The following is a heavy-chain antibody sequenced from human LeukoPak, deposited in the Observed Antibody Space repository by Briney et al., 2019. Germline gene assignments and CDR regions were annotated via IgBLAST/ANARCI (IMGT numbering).Heavy chain of an antibody. Sequence: ASVKVSCKASGYTFTSYDINWVRQATGQGLEWMGWMNPNSGNTGYAQKFQGRVTITRNTSISTAYMELSSLRSEDTAMYYCAREAPVDYDSSGYYYPFDYWGQGTLVTVSS. CDR2: MNPNSGNT. J-gene: IGHJ4*02. V-gene: IGHV1-8*03. CDR1: GYTFTSYD. CDR3: AREAPVDYDSSGYYYPFDY. D-gene: IGHD3-22*01.